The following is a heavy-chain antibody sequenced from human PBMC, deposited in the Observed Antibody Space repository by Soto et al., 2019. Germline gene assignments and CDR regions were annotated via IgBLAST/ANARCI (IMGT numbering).Heavy chain of an antibody. D-gene: IGHD3-3*01. V-gene: IGHV3-74*01. CDR3: ARSGYRDFWSGYYTTPPHYYYMDV. CDR2: INSGGSST. CDR1: GFTFSSYW. Sequence: EVQLVESGGGLVQPGGSLRLSCAASGFTFSSYWMHWVRQAPGKGLVWVSRINSGGSSTSYADSVKGPFTIPRDNAKNTLILQMNSLRGRDTAVYYCARSGYRDFWSGYYTTPPHYYYMDVWGKGTTVTVSS. J-gene: IGHJ6*03.